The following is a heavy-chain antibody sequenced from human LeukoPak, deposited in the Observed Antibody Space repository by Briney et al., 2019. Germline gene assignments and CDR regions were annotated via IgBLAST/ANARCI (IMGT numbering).Heavy chain of an antibody. Sequence: PGGSLRLSCAASGFTFSSYEMNWVRQAPGKGLEWVSAISGSGGSTYYADSVKGRFTISRDNESLYLQMNSLRAEDMALYYCAKVRDSTGSNDALDMWGQGTMVTVSS. CDR1: GFTFSSYE. CDR2: ISGSGGST. CDR3: AKVRDSTGSNDALDM. D-gene: IGHD3-22*01. J-gene: IGHJ3*02. V-gene: IGHV3-23*01.